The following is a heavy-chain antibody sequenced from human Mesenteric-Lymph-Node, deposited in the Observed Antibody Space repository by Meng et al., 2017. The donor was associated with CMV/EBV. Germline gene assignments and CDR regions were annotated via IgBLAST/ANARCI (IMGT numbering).Heavy chain of an antibody. D-gene: IGHD3-10*01. V-gene: IGHV3-30-3*02. J-gene: IGHJ6*02. CDR3: AKFGSGGYYYGMDG. CDR1: GFTFSSYA. Sequence: GGSLRLSCAASGFTFSSYAMHWVRQAPGKGLEWVAVISYDGSNKYYADSVKGRFTISRDNSKNTLYLQMNSLRAEDTAVYYCAKFGSGGYYYGMDGWGQGTTVTVSS. CDR2: ISYDGSNK.